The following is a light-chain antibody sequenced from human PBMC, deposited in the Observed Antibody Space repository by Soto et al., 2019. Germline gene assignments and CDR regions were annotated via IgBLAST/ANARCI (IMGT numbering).Light chain of an antibody. CDR1: SSDIGGYNY. CDR2: DVS. J-gene: IGLJ2*01. V-gene: IGLV2-14*03. Sequence: QSALTQPASVSGSPGQSITISCTGISSDIGGYNYVSWYQQPPGKAHKLMIYDVSNRRSGVSNRFSGSKSGTTASLTISGLQAEDEADYYCYSYTSSSTVLFGGGTQLTVL. CDR3: YSYTSSSTVL.